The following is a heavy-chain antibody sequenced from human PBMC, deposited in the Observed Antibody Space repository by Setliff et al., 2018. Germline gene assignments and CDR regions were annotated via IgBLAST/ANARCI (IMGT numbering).Heavy chain of an antibody. CDR1: GGTFSSYD. Sequence: GASVKVSCKASGGTFSSYDISWVRQAPGQGLEWMGRIIPIFGTANYAQKFQGRVTITADESTSTAYMELSSLRSEDTAVYYCAADYYDSSGYGYWGQGTLVTVSS. CDR3: AADYYDSSGYGY. J-gene: IGHJ4*02. CDR2: IIPIFGTA. V-gene: IGHV1-69*13. D-gene: IGHD3-22*01.